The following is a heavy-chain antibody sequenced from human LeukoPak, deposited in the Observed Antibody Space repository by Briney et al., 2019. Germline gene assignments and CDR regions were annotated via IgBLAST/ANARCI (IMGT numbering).Heavy chain of an antibody. CDR3: ARDLASSGWYGGDY. V-gene: IGHV3-30-3*01. J-gene: IGHJ4*02. CDR2: ISYDGSNK. Sequence: GGSLRLSCAASGFTFSSYAMHWVRQAPGKGLEWVAVISYDGSNKYYADSVKGRSTISRDNSKNTLYLQMNSLRAEDTAVYYCARDLASSGWYGGDYWGRGTLVTVSS. D-gene: IGHD6-19*01. CDR1: GFTFSSYA.